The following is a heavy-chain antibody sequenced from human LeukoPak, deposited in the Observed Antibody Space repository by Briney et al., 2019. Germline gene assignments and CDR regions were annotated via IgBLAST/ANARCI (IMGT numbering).Heavy chain of an antibody. J-gene: IGHJ5*02. CDR2: INHSGST. D-gene: IGHD3-3*01. Sequence: SEPLSLTCAVYGGSFSGYYWSWIRQPPGKGLEWIGEINHSGSTNYNPSLKSRVTISVDTSKNQFSLKLSSVTAADTAVYYCARGPLRFLEWWYNWFDPWGQGTLVTVSS. V-gene: IGHV4-34*01. CDR3: ARGPLRFLEWWYNWFDP. CDR1: GGSFSGYY.